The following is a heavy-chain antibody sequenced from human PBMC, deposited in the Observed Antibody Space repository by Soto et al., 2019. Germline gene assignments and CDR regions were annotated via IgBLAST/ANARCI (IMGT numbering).Heavy chain of an antibody. CDR1: GYTFTSYD. Sequence: QVQLVQSGAEAKKPGASVKVSCKASGYTFTSYDINWVRQATGQGLEWMGWMNPNSGNTGYAQKFQGRVTMTRNTSISTAYMELSSLRSEDTAVYYCARVVRYCSSTSCLEDYYYGMDVWGQGTTVTVSS. V-gene: IGHV1-8*01. CDR2: MNPNSGNT. CDR3: ARVVRYCSSTSCLEDYYYGMDV. J-gene: IGHJ6*02. D-gene: IGHD2-2*01.